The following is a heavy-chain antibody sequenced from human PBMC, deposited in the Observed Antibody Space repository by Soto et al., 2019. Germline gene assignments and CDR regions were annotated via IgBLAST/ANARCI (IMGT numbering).Heavy chain of an antibody. D-gene: IGHD3-22*01. CDR3: ASGRYDASGYFDY. Sequence: GASVKVSCKTSGYTFVDYFIHWVRQAPGQGLEWMGIISLRHHSTSYAQKFQDRVTFTGDTSLNTAYMELSSLRSDDTAMFYCASGRYDASGYFDYWGQGTLVTVSS. J-gene: IGHJ4*02. CDR2: ISLRHHST. V-gene: IGHV1-46*01. CDR1: GYTFVDYF.